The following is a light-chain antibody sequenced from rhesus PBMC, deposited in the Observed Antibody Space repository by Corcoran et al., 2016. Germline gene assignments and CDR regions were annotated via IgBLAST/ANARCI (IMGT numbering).Light chain of an antibody. J-gene: IGLJ6*01. CDR1: ISDIGGYNY. V-gene: IGLV2S7*01. CDR3: CSYTTSSTFV. Sequence: QSAPTQPPSVSGSPGQSVTISCTGTISDIGGYNYVSWYQQHPGKAPKLMIYGVSNRPSGVSDRFSGSKSGNTASLTISGLQAEDEADYYCCSYTTSSTFVFGNGTKLTVL. CDR2: GVS.